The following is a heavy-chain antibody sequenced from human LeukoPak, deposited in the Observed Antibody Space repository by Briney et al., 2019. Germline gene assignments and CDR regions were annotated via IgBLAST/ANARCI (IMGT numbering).Heavy chain of an antibody. Sequence: SETLSLTCSVSGGSISSYYWSWIRQPPGEGLEWIGYIHYSGSTNYNPSLKSRVTISLDTSKNQLSLKLSSVTAADTAVYYCARDVGATPGYFDYWGQGTLVTVSS. CDR1: GGSISSYY. CDR3: ARDVGATPGYFDY. V-gene: IGHV4-59*01. CDR2: IHYSGST. D-gene: IGHD1-26*01. J-gene: IGHJ4*02.